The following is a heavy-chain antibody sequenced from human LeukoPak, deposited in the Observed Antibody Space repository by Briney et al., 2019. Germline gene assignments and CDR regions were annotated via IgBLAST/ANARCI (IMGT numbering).Heavy chain of an antibody. Sequence: RGSLRLSCAASGFTFSSYSMNWVRQAPGKGLEWVSSISSSSSYIYYADSVKGRFTISRDNAKNSLYLQMNSLRAEDTAVYYCARDSSTDRYDILTGYYIRWGQGTLVTVSS. CDR3: ARDSSTDRYDILTGYYIR. CDR1: GFTFSSYS. D-gene: IGHD3-9*01. J-gene: IGHJ4*02. V-gene: IGHV3-21*01. CDR2: ISSSSSYI.